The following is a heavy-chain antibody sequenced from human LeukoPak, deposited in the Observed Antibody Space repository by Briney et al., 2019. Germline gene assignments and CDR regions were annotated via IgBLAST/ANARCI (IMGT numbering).Heavy chain of an antibody. D-gene: IGHD3-10*01. Sequence: GSLRLSCAASGFTFSSYSMNWVRQPPGKGLEWIGSLYYSGSSYYNPSLKSRATISADTSKNQFSLKLSSVTAADTAVYYCARLRITMVRGVPYYYGMDVWGQGTTVTVSS. J-gene: IGHJ6*02. CDR2: LYYSGSS. CDR3: ARLRITMVRGVPYYYGMDV. CDR1: GFTFSSYSMN. V-gene: IGHV4-39*01.